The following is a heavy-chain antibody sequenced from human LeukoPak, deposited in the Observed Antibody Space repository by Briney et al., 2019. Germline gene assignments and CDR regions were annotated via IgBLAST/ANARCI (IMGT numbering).Heavy chain of an antibody. J-gene: IGHJ3*02. CDR3: ARDREGYYDILTGYYGVGAFDI. Sequence: ASVKVSCKASGYTFTGYFMHGVRQAPGQGLEWMGWINPNSGGTNYAQKFQGRVTMTRDTSISTAYMELSRLRSDDTAVYYCARDREGYYDILTGYYGVGAFDIWGQGTMVTVSS. D-gene: IGHD3-9*01. CDR2: INPNSGGT. V-gene: IGHV1-2*02. CDR1: GYTFTGYF.